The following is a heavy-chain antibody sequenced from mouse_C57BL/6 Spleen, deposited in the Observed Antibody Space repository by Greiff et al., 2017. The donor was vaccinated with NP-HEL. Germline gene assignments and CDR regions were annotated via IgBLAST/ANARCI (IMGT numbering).Heavy chain of an antibody. D-gene: IGHD1-1*01. CDR1: GFTFSSYA. J-gene: IGHJ2*01. CDR2: ISDGGSYT. CDR3: ARAYYGSPYFDY. V-gene: IGHV5-4*01. Sequence: EVQRVESGGGLVKPGGSLKLSCAASGFTFSSYAMSWVRQTPEKRLEWVATISDGGSYTYYPDNVKGRFTISRDNAKNNLYLQMSHLKSEDTAMYYCARAYYGSPYFDYWGQGTTLTVSS.